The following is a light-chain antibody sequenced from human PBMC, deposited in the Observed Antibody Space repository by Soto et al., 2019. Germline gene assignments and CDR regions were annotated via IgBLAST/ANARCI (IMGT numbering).Light chain of an antibody. Sequence: DIQMTQSPSSLSASVGDRVTITCRASQSVSGYLNWYQQKPGQAPDLLIYAASSLQSGVPSRFRGSGSGTDFTLTINGLQPEDFAIYYYQQTYTTPITFGQGTRLESK. CDR1: QSVSGY. CDR2: AAS. J-gene: IGKJ5*01. CDR3: QQTYTTPIT. V-gene: IGKV1-39*01.